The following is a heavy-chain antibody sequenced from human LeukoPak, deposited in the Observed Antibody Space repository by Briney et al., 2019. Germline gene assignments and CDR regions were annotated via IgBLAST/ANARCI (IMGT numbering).Heavy chain of an antibody. V-gene: IGHV3-74*01. D-gene: IGHD5-18*01. CDR2: INGDGRTA. CDR1: GFTFSIYW. J-gene: IGHJ4*02. CDR3: AGDSHLWSIDE. Sequence: PGGSLRLSCAVSGFTFSIYWMHWVRQAPGEGLMWVSRINGDGRTATYADSVKGRFTISRDNAKNTLSLQMNNLRAEDTGVYYCAGDSHLWSIDEWGQGSLVTVSS.